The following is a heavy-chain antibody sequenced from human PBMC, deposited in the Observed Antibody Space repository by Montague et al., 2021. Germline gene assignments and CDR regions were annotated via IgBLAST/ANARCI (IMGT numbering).Heavy chain of an antibody. J-gene: IGHJ5*02. CDR3: ARWRVYYDSSGYAA. CDR1: GFTFSTFP. V-gene: IGHV3-30-3*01. D-gene: IGHD3-22*01. CDR2: ISHDGSNK. Sequence: SLRLSCAASGFTFSTFPMHWVRQAPGKGLEWVALISHDGSNKYYADSVRGRFTVSRDNSKNTLYLQTSSLRADDTAAYYCARWRVYYDSSGYAAWGRGTLVTASS.